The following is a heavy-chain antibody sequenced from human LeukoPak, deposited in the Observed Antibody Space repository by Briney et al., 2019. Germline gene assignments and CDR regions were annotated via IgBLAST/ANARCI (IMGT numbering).Heavy chain of an antibody. J-gene: IGHJ4*02. Sequence: GGSLRLSCAASGFTFSSYSINWVRQAPGKGLEWVSSISSSSSYIYYADSVKGRFTISRDNAKNSLYLQMNSLRAEDTAVYYCARDGPFSSSSWYILNDYWGQGTLVTVSS. CDR1: GFTFSSYS. D-gene: IGHD6-13*01. V-gene: IGHV3-21*01. CDR3: ARDGPFSSSSWYILNDY. CDR2: ISSSSSYI.